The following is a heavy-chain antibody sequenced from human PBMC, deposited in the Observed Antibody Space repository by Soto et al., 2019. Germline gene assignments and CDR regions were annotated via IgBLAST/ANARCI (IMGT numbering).Heavy chain of an antibody. CDR3: AGDLLLWYGEFSRRGDHYCYLDA. J-gene: IGHJ6*03. CDR1: GGSLSGYQ. Sequence: QVQLQQWGAGLLKPSEILSLTCAVYGGSLSGYQWSGIRQPPGKGREWIGEINDSGSTTYNQSLESHVDIAADTTKNHVSIKPSSVTGEDPVVYYHAGDLLLWYGEFSRRGDHYCYLDAWGKGTTVTVSS. V-gene: IGHV4-34*01. CDR2: INDSGST. D-gene: IGHD3-10*01.